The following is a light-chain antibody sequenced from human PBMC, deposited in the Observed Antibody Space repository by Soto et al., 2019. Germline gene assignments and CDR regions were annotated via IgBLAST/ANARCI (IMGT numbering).Light chain of an antibody. CDR3: GADHGSGSNFVYV. CDR1: SGYSNYK. V-gene: IGLV9-49*01. Sequence: QLVLTQPPSASASLGASGTLSCTLSSGYSNYKVDWYQQRPGKGPRFVMRVGTGGIVGSKGDGIPDRFSVLGSGLNRYLTIKNIQEEDESDYHCGADHGSGSNFVYVFGTGTKVTVL. CDR2: VGTGGIVG. J-gene: IGLJ1*01.